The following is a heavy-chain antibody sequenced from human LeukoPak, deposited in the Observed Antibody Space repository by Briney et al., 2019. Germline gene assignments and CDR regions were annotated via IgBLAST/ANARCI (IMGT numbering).Heavy chain of an antibody. J-gene: IGHJ4*02. D-gene: IGHD3-10*01. Sequence: GGSLRLSCAASGFTLNSYAMSWARQASGKGLEWVANIKQDGGEKYYVDSVKGRFTISRDNAKNSLYLQMNSLRAEDTAVYYCVGLGENYWGQGTLVTVSS. CDR1: GFTLNSYA. CDR3: VGLGENY. V-gene: IGHV3-7*02. CDR2: IKQDGGEK.